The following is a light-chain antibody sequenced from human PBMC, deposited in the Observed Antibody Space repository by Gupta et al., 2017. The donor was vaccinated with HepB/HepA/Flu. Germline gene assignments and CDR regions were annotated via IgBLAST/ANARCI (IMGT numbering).Light chain of an antibody. CDR3: AAWDDSLNVVV. CDR2: YDD. CDR1: SSNIGNNA. V-gene: IGLV1-36*01. Sequence: QSVLTHPPSLSEAPRQRVTISCSRSSSNIGNNAVNWYQQLPGKAPKLLIYYDDLLPSGVSDRFSGSKSGTSASLAISGLQSEDEADYYCAAWDDSLNVVVFGGGTKLTVL. J-gene: IGLJ2*01.